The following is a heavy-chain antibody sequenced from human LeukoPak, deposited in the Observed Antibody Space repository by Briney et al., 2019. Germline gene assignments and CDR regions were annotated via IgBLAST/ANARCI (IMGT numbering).Heavy chain of an antibody. V-gene: IGHV4-30-2*01. J-gene: IGHJ4*02. CDR1: GGSISSGDYS. D-gene: IGHD6-13*01. Sequence: SETLSLTCAVSGGSISSGDYSWSWIRQPPGSGLEWIGYIWHSGHTNYNPSLRRPVTLTLARSNRQFSLRLSSVTAAHTAAYYCARARESMATAGSYFGYGGQGTLVTVS. CDR3: ARARESMATAGSYFGY. CDR2: IWHSGHT.